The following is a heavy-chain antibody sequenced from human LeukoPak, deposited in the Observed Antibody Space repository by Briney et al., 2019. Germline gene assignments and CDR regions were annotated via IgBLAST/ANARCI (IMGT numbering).Heavy chain of an antibody. Sequence: GGSLRLPCAASGFTFSSYSMNWVRQAPGKGLEWVSSISSSSSYIYYADSVKGRFTISRDNAKNSLYLQMNSLRAEDTAVYYCARAPTTVTDYWGQGTLVTVSS. CDR2: ISSSSSYI. CDR3: ARAPTTVTDY. J-gene: IGHJ4*02. V-gene: IGHV3-21*01. D-gene: IGHD4-11*01. CDR1: GFTFSSYS.